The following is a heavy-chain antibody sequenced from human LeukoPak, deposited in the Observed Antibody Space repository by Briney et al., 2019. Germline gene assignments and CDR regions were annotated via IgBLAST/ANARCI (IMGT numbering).Heavy chain of an antibody. D-gene: IGHD1-7*01. CDR2: IYYSGST. CDR1: GGSISNYY. V-gene: IGHV4-59*01. Sequence: SETLSLTCTVSGGSISNYYWTWIRQPPGKGLEWIGYIYYSGSTNYNPSLKSRVTMSVDTSKNQFSLKLSSVTAADTAVYYCARVPGGGTAANWGQGTMVTVSS. CDR3: ARVPGGGTAAN. J-gene: IGHJ3*01.